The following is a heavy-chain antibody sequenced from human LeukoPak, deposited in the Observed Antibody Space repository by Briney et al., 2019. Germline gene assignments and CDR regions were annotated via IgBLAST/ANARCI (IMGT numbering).Heavy chain of an antibody. J-gene: IGHJ4*02. CDR1: GGSISSDY. CDR2: IYTSGST. CDR3: ARVGLAAAGKPFDY. V-gene: IGHV4-4*07. D-gene: IGHD6-13*01. Sequence: KSSETLSLTCTVSGGSISSDYWSWIRQPAGKGLEWIGRIYTSGSTNYNPALKSRVTMSVDTSKKQFSLKLSSVTAADTAVYYCARVGLAAAGKPFDYWGQGTLVTVSS.